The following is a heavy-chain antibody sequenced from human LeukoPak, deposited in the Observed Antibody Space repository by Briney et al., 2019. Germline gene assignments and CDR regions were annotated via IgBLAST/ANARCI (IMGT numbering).Heavy chain of an antibody. J-gene: IGHJ4*02. CDR2: IYYSGST. D-gene: IGHD2-15*01. V-gene: IGHV4-59*01. CDR3: ARDPFGWSYFDY. CDR1: GGSISSYY. Sequence: SETLSLTRTVSGGSISSYYWSWIRQPPGKGLEWIGYIYYSGSTNYNPSLKSRVTISVDTSKNQFSLKLSSVTAADTAVYYCARDPFGWSYFDYWGQGTLVTVSS.